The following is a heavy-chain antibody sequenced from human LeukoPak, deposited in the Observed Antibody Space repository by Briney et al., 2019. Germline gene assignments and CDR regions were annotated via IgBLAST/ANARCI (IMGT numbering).Heavy chain of an antibody. V-gene: IGHV3-21*01. CDR1: GFTFSSHS. D-gene: IGHD3-22*01. CDR2: ISGSTNYI. J-gene: IGHJ4*02. CDR3: AGGDTMIVA. Sequence: PGGSLRLSCAASGFTFSSHSMNWVRQAPGKGLERVASISGSTNYIYYGDLAKGRFTISRDNAKNSLYLQMNSLRAEDTAVYFCAGGDTMIVAWGQGTLVTVSS.